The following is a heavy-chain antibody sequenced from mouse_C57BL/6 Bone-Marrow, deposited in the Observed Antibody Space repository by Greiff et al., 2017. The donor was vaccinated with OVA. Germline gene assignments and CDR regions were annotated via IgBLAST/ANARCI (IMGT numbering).Heavy chain of an antibody. CDR1: GFSLTSYG. CDR3: AKGFPYFYAIDY. CDR2: IWRGGST. J-gene: IGHJ4*01. D-gene: IGHD2-10*01. Sequence: VHLVESGPGLVQPSQSLSITCTVSGFSLTSYGVHWVRQSPGKGLEWLGVIWRGGSTDYNAEFMARASITKDTSTSQVFIKINSLQADDTAIYYCAKGFPYFYAIDYWGQGTSVTVSA. V-gene: IGHV2-5*01.